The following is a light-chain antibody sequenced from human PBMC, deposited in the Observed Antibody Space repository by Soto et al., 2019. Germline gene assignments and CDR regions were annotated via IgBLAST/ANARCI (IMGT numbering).Light chain of an antibody. CDR3: CSYAGSTTWV. J-gene: IGLJ3*02. CDR1: TSDIGAYNY. Sequence: QSALTQPPSASGSPGQSVTISCTGTTSDIGAYNYVSWYQQRPGKAPKLMIYEDIKRPSGVSNRFSGSKSGNTASLTISGLQAEDEADYYCCSYAGSTTWVFGGGTKVTVL. CDR2: EDI. V-gene: IGLV2-23*01.